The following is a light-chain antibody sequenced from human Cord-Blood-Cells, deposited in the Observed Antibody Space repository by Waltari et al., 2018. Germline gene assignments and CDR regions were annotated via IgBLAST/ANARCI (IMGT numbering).Light chain of an antibody. CDR2: STN. Sequence: QTVVTQEPSFSVSPGGTVTLTCDLSSGSVSTSSYPSWYQQTPGQAPRTLSYSTNTRSSGVPDRFSGSILGNKAALTITGAQADDESDYYCVLYMGSGISVFGGGTKLTVL. V-gene: IGLV8-61*01. CDR3: VLYMGSGISV. J-gene: IGLJ3*02. CDR1: SGSVSTSSY.